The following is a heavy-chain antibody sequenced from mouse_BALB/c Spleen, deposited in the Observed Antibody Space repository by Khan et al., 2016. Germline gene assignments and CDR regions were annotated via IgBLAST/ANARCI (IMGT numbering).Heavy chain of an antibody. Sequence: EVQLQESGPGLVKPSQSLSLTCSVTGYSITSGYYWNWIRQFPGNELEWMGYINYDGSNNYNPSLKNRISVTRDTSKNQLFLKLNSVTSEDTATYYCAELLRLRSLAYWDQGTSVPVSS. CDR3: AELLRLRSLAY. D-gene: IGHD1-2*01. CDR2: INYDGSN. CDR1: GYSITSGYY. J-gene: IGHJ4*01. V-gene: IGHV3-6*02.